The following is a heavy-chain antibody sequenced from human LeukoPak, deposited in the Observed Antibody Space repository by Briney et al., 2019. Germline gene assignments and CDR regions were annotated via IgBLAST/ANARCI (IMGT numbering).Heavy chain of an antibody. CDR3: AAEVGDYVDY. V-gene: IGHV4-61*08. J-gene: IGHJ4*02. CDR2: IYYSGST. D-gene: IGHD1-26*01. CDR1: GGSINNGGYY. Sequence: SQTLSLTCTVSGGSINNGGYYWSWIRQPPGKGLEWIGYIYYSGSTNYNPSLKSRVTISVDTSKNQFSLKLSSVTAADTAVYYCAAEVGDYVDYWGQGTLVTVSS.